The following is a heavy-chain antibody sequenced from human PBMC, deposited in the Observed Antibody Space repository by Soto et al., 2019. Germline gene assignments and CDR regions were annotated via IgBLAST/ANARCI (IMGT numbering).Heavy chain of an antibody. CDR3: ARAGSSSWDMDV. Sequence: GGSLRLSCAASGFTFNTYAMHWVRQAPGKGLEWVAVLSYDGNIKYYAASVTGRFTISRDNSKNTVYLQMNSLRTEDTALYYCARAGSSSWDMDVWGQGTTVTVSS. D-gene: IGHD6-13*01. CDR2: LSYDGNIK. V-gene: IGHV3-30-3*01. J-gene: IGHJ6*02. CDR1: GFTFNTYA.